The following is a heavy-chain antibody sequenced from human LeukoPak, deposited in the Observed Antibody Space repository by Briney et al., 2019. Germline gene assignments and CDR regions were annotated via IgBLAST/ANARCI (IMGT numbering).Heavy chain of an antibody. J-gene: IGHJ6*02. D-gene: IGHD1-7*01. CDR3: ARVRTRPELNYYYGMDV. Sequence: GGPLRLSCAASGFTFSDYYMSWIRQAPGKGLEWVSYISSSGSTIYYADSVKGRFTISRDNAKNSLYLQMNSLRAEDTAVYYCARVRTRPELNYYYGMDVWGQGTTVTVSS. CDR1: GFTFSDYY. V-gene: IGHV3-11*01. CDR2: ISSSGSTI.